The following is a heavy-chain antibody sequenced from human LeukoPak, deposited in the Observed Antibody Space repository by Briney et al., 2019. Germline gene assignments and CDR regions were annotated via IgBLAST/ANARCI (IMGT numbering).Heavy chain of an antibody. J-gene: IGHJ4*02. V-gene: IGHV1-69*04. Sequence: ASVKVSCKASGGTFSSYAISWVRQAPGQGLEWMGRIIPILGIANYAQKFQGSVTITADKSTSTAYMELSSLRSEDTAVYYCARDRRRYDILTGYPNSYFDYWGQGTLVTVSS. CDR2: IIPILGIA. CDR3: ARDRRRYDILTGYPNSYFDY. CDR1: GGTFSSYA. D-gene: IGHD3-9*01.